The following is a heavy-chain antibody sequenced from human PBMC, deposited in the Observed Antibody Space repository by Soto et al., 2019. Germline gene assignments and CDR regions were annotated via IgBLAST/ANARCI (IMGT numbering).Heavy chain of an antibody. CDR1: GASITSTSYS. Sequence: ASETLSLTCTVSGASITSTSYSWGWIRQSPGKGLEWIGSVYYRGSSYYNPSLKSRVAVSVDMSKNQFSLSLASVTAADTAVYFCARGRDHDFWGGYPIYFDHWGQGTLVTVSS. D-gene: IGHD3-3*01. CDR3: ARGRDHDFWGGYPIYFDH. V-gene: IGHV4-39*07. CDR2: VYYRGSS. J-gene: IGHJ4*02.